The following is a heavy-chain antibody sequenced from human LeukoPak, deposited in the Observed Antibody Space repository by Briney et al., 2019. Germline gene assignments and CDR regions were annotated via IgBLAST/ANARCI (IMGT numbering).Heavy chain of an antibody. Sequence: GGSLRLSCAASGFTFSSYAMSWVRQAPGKGLEWVSAISGSGGSTYYADSVKGRFTISRDNSKNTLYLQMNSLRAEDTAVYYCAKGPFIAVAGTVNFQHWGQGTLVTVSS. CDR2: ISGSGGST. CDR1: GFTFSSYA. CDR3: AKGPFIAVAGTVNFQH. V-gene: IGHV3-23*01. J-gene: IGHJ1*01. D-gene: IGHD6-19*01.